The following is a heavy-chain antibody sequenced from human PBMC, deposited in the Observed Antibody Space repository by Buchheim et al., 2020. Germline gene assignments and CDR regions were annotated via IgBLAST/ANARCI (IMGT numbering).Heavy chain of an antibody. CDR2: ISSSSSTI. V-gene: IGHV3-48*02. CDR1: GFTFSSYS. D-gene: IGHD3-10*01. J-gene: IGHJ4*01. CDR3: SRNYHGSGSYFFPRTGDHSAQYY. Sequence: EVQLVESGGGLVQPGGSLRLSCAASGFTFSSYSMNWVRQAPGKGLEWVSYISSSSSTIYYADSVKGRFTISRDNAKNSLYLQMNSLRDEDTAVYYCSRNYHGSGSYFFPRTGDHSAQYYWGYGTL.